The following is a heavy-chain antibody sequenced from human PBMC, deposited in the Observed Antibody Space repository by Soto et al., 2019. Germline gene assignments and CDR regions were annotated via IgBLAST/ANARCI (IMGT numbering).Heavy chain of an antibody. V-gene: IGHV3-21*01. J-gene: IGHJ6*02. CDR3: AREYTAWPLAYGLDV. CDR1: GFTLSNYS. CDR2: ISSRSDI. D-gene: IGHD2-2*02. Sequence: GGSLRLSCVAPGFTLSNYSINWVRQAPGKGLEWVSSISSRSDIYYADSVKGRFTISRDNAKNSVSLQMNSLRAEDTAVYYCAREYTAWPLAYGLDVWGQGTTVTVSS.